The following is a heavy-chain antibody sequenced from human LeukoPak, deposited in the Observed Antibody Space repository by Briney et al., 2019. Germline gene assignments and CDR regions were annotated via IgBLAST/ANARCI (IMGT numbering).Heavy chain of an antibody. CDR1: GFTLSSYC. CDR3: GKENVS. CDR2: ISHDGRGR. J-gene: IGHJ5*02. V-gene: IGHV3-30*18. Sequence: GGSLTLSCAVSGFTLSSYCIHWVRQPPGKGLEWVGVISHDGRGRYYPDSVKGRPTISRHTSTNTACIQMNSLSADDPSLYYCGKENVSWGEGGLVTVSS. D-gene: IGHD3-10*02.